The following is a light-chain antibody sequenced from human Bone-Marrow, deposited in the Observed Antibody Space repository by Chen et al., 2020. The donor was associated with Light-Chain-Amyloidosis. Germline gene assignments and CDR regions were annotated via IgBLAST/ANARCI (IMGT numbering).Light chain of an antibody. CDR1: SSDVGSYYL. CDR3: CSYAGNSLV. V-gene: IGLV2-23*01. CDR2: EGN. J-gene: IGLJ2*01. Sequence: QSALTQPAPVSGSPGQSITISCTGTSSDVGSYYLVSWYQQHPGKAPKLIVYEGNKRPSGVSNRFSGSKSGNTASLTISGLQAEDEADYYCCSYAGNSLVFGGGTKLTVL.